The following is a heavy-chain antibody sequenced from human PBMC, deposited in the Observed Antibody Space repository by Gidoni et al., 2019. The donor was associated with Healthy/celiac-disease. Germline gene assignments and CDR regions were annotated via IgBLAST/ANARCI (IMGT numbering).Heavy chain of an antibody. CDR2: INHSGST. V-gene: IGHV4-34*01. CDR3: ARGYRRRFDP. D-gene: IGHD1-26*01. CDR1: GGSFSGYY. Sequence: QVQLQQWGAGLLKPSETLSLTCAVYGGSFSGYYWSWIRQPPGKGLEWIGEINHSGSTNYNPSLKSRVTISVDTSKNQFSLKLSSVTAADTAVYYGARGYRRRFDPWGQGTLVTVSS. J-gene: IGHJ5*02.